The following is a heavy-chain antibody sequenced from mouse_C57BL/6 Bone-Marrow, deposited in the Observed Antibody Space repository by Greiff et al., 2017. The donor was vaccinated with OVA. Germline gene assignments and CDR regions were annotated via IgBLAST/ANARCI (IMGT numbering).Heavy chain of an antibody. CDR1: GYTFTSYW. CDR2: IDPNSGGT. Sequence: QVQLQQPGAELVKPGASVKLSCKASGYTFTSYWMHWVKQRPGRGLEWIGSIDPNSGGTKYNEKFKSKATLTVDKPSSTAYMQLSSLTSEDSAVYYCARGYDYDVAYFDYWGQGTTLTVSS. D-gene: IGHD2-4*01. J-gene: IGHJ2*01. CDR3: ARGYDYDVAYFDY. V-gene: IGHV1-72*01.